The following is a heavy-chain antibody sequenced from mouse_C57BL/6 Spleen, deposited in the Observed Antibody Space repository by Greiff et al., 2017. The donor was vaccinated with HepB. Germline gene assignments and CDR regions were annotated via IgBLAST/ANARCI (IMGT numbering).Heavy chain of an antibody. J-gene: IGHJ2*01. CDR1: GFNIKDDY. D-gene: IGHD2-5*01. V-gene: IGHV14-4*01. CDR2: IDPENGDT. Sequence: EVQLQQSGAELVRPGASVKLSCTASGFNIKDDYTHWVKQRPEQGLEWIGWIDPENGDTEYASKFQGKATITADTSSNTAYLQLSSLTSEDTAVYYCTTAYSNPFDYWGQGTTLTVSS. CDR3: TTAYSNPFDY.